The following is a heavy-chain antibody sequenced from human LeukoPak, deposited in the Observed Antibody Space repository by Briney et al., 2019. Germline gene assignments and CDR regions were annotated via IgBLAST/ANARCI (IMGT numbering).Heavy chain of an antibody. CDR2: ISYDGNDK. D-gene: IGHD3-16*01. J-gene: IGHJ4*02. CDR1: GFTFSGSA. CDR3: TRPGVVWGSYSPY. V-gene: IGHV3-30*04. Sequence: PGGSLRLSCAASGFTFSGSAMHWVRQAPGKGPEWVALISYDGNDKYYADSVQGRFTISRDNFKNTLFLQMNSLRAEDTAVYYCTRPGVVWGSYSPYWGQGTLVTVSS.